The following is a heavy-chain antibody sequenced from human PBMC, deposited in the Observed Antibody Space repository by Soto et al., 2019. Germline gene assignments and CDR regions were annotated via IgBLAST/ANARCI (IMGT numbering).Heavy chain of an antibody. CDR2: IWYDGSNK. D-gene: IGHD6-19*01. V-gene: IGHV3-33*06. J-gene: IGHJ6*02. CDR3: AKNLLPSGWPGYGMDV. Sequence: PAGSLRLYCAASGFTFSSYGMHWVRQAPGKGLEWVAVIWYDGSNKYYADCVKGRFTISRDNSKNTLHLQMNSLRAEDTAVYYCAKNLLPSGWPGYGMDVWGQGTTVTVSS. CDR1: GFTFSSYG.